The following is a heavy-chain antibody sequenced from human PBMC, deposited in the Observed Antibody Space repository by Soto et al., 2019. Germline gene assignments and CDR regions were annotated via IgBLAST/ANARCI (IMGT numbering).Heavy chain of an antibody. Sequence: SETLSLTCTVSGGSISSYYWSWIRQPPGKGLEWIGYIYYSGSTNYNPSLKSRVTISVDTSKNQFSLKLSSVTAADTAVYYCARARDHVLRYFDWLYDNSIMTEMDVWGKGTTVTVSS. CDR3: ARARDHVLRYFDWLYDNSIMTEMDV. J-gene: IGHJ6*04. V-gene: IGHV4-59*01. CDR2: IYYSGST. D-gene: IGHD3-9*01. CDR1: GGSISSYY.